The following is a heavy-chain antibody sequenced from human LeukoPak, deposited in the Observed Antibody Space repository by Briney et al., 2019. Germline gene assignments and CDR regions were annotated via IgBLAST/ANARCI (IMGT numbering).Heavy chain of an antibody. Sequence: TSGGSLRLSCAASGFTFSDYYMSWIRQAPGKGLEWVSYISSSGSTIYYADSVKGRFTISRDNAKNSLYLQMNSLRAEDTAVYYCARGIDSSSWYCDYWGQGTLVTVSS. CDR2: ISSSGSTI. D-gene: IGHD6-13*01. CDR1: GFTFSDYY. CDR3: ARGIDSSSWYCDY. J-gene: IGHJ4*02. V-gene: IGHV3-11*01.